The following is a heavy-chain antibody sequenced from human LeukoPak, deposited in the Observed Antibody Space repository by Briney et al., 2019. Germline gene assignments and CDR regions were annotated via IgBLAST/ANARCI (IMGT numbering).Heavy chain of an antibody. D-gene: IGHD2-15*01. CDR2: INPSGGGT. V-gene: IGHV1-46*01. Sequence: GASVKVSCKASGYTFTSYYMHWVRQAPGQGVEWMGIINPSGGGTSYAQKFKGRVTMTRDTSTSSVYMELSSLTSEDTAMYYCASRGNCSGGSCFHAYDIWGQGTTATVSS. CDR3: ASRGNCSGGSCFHAYDI. J-gene: IGHJ3*02. CDR1: GYTFTSYY.